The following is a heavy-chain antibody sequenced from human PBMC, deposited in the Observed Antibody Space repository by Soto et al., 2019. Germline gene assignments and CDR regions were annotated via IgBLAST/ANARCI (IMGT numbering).Heavy chain of an antibody. Sequence: PXGSLRLSCAASGFTFSSYAMHWVRQAPGKGLEWVAVISYDGSNKYYADSVKGRFTISRDNSKNTLYLQMNSLRAEDTAVYYCARVGTLTFDYWGQGTLVTVSS. D-gene: IGHD7-27*01. J-gene: IGHJ4*02. CDR2: ISYDGSNK. CDR1: GFTFSSYA. V-gene: IGHV3-30-3*01. CDR3: ARVGTLTFDY.